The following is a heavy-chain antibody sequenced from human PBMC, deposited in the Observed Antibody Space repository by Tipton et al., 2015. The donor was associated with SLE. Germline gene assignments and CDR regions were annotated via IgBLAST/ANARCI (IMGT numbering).Heavy chain of an antibody. V-gene: IGHV4-59*01. CDR1: GGSISSYY. D-gene: IGHD6-13*01. CDR2: IYYSGST. Sequence: TLSLTCTVSGGSISSYYWSWIRQPPGKGLEWIGYIYYSGSTNYNPSLKSRVTISVDTSKNQFSLKLSSVTAADTAVYYCAREAPGIAAAGRGYFQHWGQGTLVTVSS. J-gene: IGHJ1*01. CDR3: AREAPGIAAAGRGYFQH.